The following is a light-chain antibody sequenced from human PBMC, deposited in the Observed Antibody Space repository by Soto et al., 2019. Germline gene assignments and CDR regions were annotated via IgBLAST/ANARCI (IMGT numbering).Light chain of an antibody. Sequence: EIVLTQSPGTLSLSPGERATLSCRASQSVSSSYLAWYQQKPGQAPRLLIYGASSRATGIPDRFSGSGSGTDFTLTISRLEPEDFAVYYSQQYGSPLTFGGGTKVDIK. V-gene: IGKV3-20*01. CDR2: GAS. J-gene: IGKJ4*01. CDR3: QQYGSPLT. CDR1: QSVSSSY.